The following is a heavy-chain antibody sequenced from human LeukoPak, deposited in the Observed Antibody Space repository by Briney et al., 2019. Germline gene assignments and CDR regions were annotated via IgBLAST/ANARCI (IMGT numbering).Heavy chain of an antibody. CDR2: ISASCEST. Sequence: GGSLRLSCAASGFTFSSYALSWVRQTPGKGLECVSGISASCESTYYADSVKGRFTISRDRNKVTLQMTRLRVDDTAVYYCEQAGYWGQGALVTVSS. J-gene: IGHJ4*02. CDR3: EQAGY. D-gene: IGHD6-13*01. CDR1: GFTFSSYA. V-gene: IGHV3-23*01.